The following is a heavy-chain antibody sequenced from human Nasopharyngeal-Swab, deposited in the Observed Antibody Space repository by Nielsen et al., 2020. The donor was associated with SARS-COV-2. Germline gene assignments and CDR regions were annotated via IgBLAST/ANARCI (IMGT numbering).Heavy chain of an antibody. J-gene: IGHJ6*03. V-gene: IGHV3-66*01. CDR1: GFTVSSNY. Sequence: GEARKISCAASGFTVSSNYMNWVRQPPGKGLEWISVLYSGGNTYYAGSVKGRFTISRDNSKSTLYLQMNNLRAEDTAVYYGARSRNYYYYMDVWGKGTTVTVSS. CDR2: LYSGGNT. CDR3: ARSRNYYYYMDV.